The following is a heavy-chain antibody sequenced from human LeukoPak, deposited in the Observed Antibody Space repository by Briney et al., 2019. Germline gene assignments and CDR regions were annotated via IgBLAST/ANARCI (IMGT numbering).Heavy chain of an antibody. J-gene: IGHJ4*02. CDR2: IYTGGST. V-gene: IGHV3-53*01. CDR1: GFTVSSNY. CDR3: ARGPYYYSSGYLDYFEY. D-gene: IGHD3-22*01. Sequence: PGGSLRLSCAASGFTVSSNYMSWVRQAPGKGLEWVSIIYTGGSTYYADSVKGRFTISRDNSKDTLYLQMNSLRSEDTAVYYCARGPYYYSSGYLDYFEYWGQGTLVTVSS.